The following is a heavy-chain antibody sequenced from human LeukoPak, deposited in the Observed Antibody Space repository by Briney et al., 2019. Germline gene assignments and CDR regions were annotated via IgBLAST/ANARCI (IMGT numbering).Heavy chain of an antibody. CDR2: IYYGGTT. D-gene: IGHD3-10*01. CDR3: ATSGGWYRFEY. J-gene: IGHJ4*02. Sequence: SETLSLTCTVSGGSISNDYWSWIRQPPGKGLEWIGYIYYGGTTDYNPPLKSRVIISLDTSKNQISLKLSSVTAADTAVYYCATSGGWYRFEYWGQGTLVTVSS. CDR1: GGSISNDY. V-gene: IGHV4-59*08.